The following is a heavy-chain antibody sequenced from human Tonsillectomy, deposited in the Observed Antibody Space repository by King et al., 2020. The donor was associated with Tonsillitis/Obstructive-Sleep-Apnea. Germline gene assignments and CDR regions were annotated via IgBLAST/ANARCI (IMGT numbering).Heavy chain of an antibody. D-gene: IGHD3-9*01. CDR3: VRYKSDLVTGYWNGMDV. J-gene: IGHJ6*02. Sequence: QLQLQESGPGLVKPSETLSLTCTVSGDSISGYYWSWIRQPPGKGLECIGYIYYSGSTSYNPSLKSRVTISIDTSKNQFSLKLRSVTAADTAVYYCVRYKSDLVTGYWNGMDVWGQGTTVTVSS. CDR2: IYYSGST. V-gene: IGHV4-59*08. CDR1: GDSISGYY.